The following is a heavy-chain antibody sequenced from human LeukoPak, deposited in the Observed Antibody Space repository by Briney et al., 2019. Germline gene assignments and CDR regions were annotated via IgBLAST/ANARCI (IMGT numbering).Heavy chain of an antibody. D-gene: IGHD1-7*01. Sequence: GASVKVSCKASGYTFTGYYMHWVRQAPGQGLEWMGGIIPIFGTANYAQKFQGRVTITADKSTSTAYMELSSLRSEDTAVYYCGTCITGTTSYYYYYMDVWGKGTTVTVSS. CDR3: GTCITGTTSYYYYYMDV. CDR1: GYTFTGYY. CDR2: IIPIFGTA. J-gene: IGHJ6*03. V-gene: IGHV1-69*06.